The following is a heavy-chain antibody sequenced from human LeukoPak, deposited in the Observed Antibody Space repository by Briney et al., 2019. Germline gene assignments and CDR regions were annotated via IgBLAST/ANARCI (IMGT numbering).Heavy chain of an antibody. CDR2: IKSKTYGETT. CDR3: TKDSRWELQLDY. Sequence: PGGALRLSCACSLFTFIFACMSGVGQAGARGVDWVGRIKSKTYGETTDYAEPVKGRFTISRDDSKNTLYLQMDSLKTEDTAMYYCTKDSRWELQLDYWGQGTLVTVSS. CDR1: LFTFIFAC. D-gene: IGHD1-26*01. V-gene: IGHV3-15*01. J-gene: IGHJ4*02.